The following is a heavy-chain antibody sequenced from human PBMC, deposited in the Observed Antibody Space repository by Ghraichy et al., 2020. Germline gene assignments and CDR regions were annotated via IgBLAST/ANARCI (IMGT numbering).Heavy chain of an antibody. V-gene: IGHV3-7*01. D-gene: IGHD6-13*01. Sequence: GGSLRLSCEASGFTFSTYWMNWVRQAPGKGLEWVANIKQDAGEKYYVDSVNGRFTISRDNAKNSLYLQMNSLRAEDTAVYYCAREKQPGGAAAGNGYWGQGTLVTVSS. CDR1: GFTFSTYW. CDR2: IKQDAGEK. CDR3: AREKQPGGAAAGNGY. J-gene: IGHJ4*02.